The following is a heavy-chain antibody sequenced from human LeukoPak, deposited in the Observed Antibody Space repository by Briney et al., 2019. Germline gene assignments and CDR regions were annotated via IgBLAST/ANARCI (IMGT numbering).Heavy chain of an antibody. J-gene: IGHJ3*02. CDR3: AEVLDPDAFDI. Sequence: GGSLRLSCAASGFTFNSYAMTWVRQAPGKGLEWVSALTGSGGSTYYADSVKGRFTISRDSSKSTLYLQMNSLRAEDTAIYYCAEVLDPDAFDIWGQGTMVTVSS. CDR1: GFTFNSYA. D-gene: IGHD1-1*01. V-gene: IGHV3-23*01. CDR2: LTGSGGST.